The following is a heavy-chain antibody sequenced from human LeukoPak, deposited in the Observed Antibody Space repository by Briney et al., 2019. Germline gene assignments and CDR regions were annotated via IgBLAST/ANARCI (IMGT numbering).Heavy chain of an antibody. CDR1: GGSISSYY. J-gene: IGHJ4*02. D-gene: IGHD1-26*01. V-gene: IGHV4-59*01. Sequence: SETLSLTCTVSGGSISSYYWSWIRQPPGKGLEWIGYIYHSGTTNYNPSLKSRVTISVDTSKSQFSLKLSSGTAADTAIYYCARNIVGPRQVDYWGQGTLVTVSS. CDR2: IYHSGTT. CDR3: ARNIVGPRQVDY.